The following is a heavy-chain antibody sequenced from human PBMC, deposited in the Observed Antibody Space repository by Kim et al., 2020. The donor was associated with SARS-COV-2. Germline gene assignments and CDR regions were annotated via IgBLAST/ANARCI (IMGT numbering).Heavy chain of an antibody. Sequence: GGSLRLSCAASGFPFSSYAMSWVRQAPGKGLEWVSAISGSGGSTYYADSVKGRFTISRDNSKNTLYLQMNSLRAEDTAVYYCANHRRTIEPAANQKPDWYFDLWGRGTLVTVSS. CDR3: ANHRRTIEPAANQKPDWYFDL. D-gene: IGHD2-2*01. V-gene: IGHV3-23*01. J-gene: IGHJ2*01. CDR2: ISGSGGST. CDR1: GFPFSSYA.